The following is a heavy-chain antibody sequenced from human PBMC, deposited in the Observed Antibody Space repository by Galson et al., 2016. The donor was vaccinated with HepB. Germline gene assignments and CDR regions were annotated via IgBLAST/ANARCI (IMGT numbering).Heavy chain of an antibody. Sequence: SLRLSCAASGFTFSSYAMSWVRQAPGKGLEWVSSISASAGSTYHADSVKGRFTISRDNSKNTLYLQMNSLRAEDTAVYYCAKGLNWFDPWGQGTLVTVSS. CDR1: GFTFSSYA. CDR2: ISASAGST. CDR3: AKGLNWFDP. V-gene: IGHV3-23*01. J-gene: IGHJ5*02.